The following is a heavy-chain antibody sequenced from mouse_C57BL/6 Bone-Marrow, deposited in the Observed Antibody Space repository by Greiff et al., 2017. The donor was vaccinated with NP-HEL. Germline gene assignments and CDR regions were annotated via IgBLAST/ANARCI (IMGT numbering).Heavy chain of an antibody. CDR2: IDPEDGDT. V-gene: IGHV14-1*01. CDR3: TTGIFFPNYYGSRNGFAY. D-gene: IGHD1-1*01. Sequence: EVKLVESGAELVRPGASVKLSCTASGFNIKDYYMHWVKQRPEQGLEWIGRIDPEDGDTEYAPKFQGKATMTADTSSNTAYLQLSSLTSEDTAVYYCTTGIFFPNYYGSRNGFAYWGQGTLVTVSA. J-gene: IGHJ3*01. CDR1: GFNIKDYY.